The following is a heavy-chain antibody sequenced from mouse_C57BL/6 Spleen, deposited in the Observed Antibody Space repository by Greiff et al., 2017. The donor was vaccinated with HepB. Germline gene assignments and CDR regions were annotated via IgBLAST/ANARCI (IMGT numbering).Heavy chain of an antibody. CDR2: IYPGSGNT. CDR3: ARASFTTVYYFDY. CDR1: GYTFTDYY. J-gene: IGHJ2*01. V-gene: IGHV1-76*01. Sequence: QVQLQQSGAELVRPGASVKLSCKASGYTFTDYYINWVKQRPGQGLEWIARIYPGSGNTYYNEKFKGKATLTAEKSSSTAYMQLSSLTSEDSAVYICARASFTTVYYFDYWGQGTTLTVSS. D-gene: IGHD1-1*01.